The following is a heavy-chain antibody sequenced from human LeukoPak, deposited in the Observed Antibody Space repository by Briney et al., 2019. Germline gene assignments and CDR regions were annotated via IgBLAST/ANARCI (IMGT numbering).Heavy chain of an antibody. CDR1: GGSFSGYY. J-gene: IGHJ4*02. CDR3: ARGTTVTMGFGY. V-gene: IGHV4-34*01. D-gene: IGHD4-17*01. CDR2: INHSGST. Sequence: SETLSLTCAVYGGSFSGYYWSWIRQPPGKGLEWIGEINHSGSTNYNPSLKSRVTISVDTSKNQFSLKLSSVTAADTAVYYCARGTTVTMGFGYWGQGTLVTVSS.